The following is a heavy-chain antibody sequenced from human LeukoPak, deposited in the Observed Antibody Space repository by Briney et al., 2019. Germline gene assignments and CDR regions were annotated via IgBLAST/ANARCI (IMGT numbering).Heavy chain of an antibody. D-gene: IGHD5-18*01. CDR1: GFTFSSYS. Sequence: GGSLRLSCAASGFTFSSYSMNWVRRAPGKGLEWVSSISSSSSYIYYADSVKGRFTISRDNAKNSLYLQMNSLRAEDTAVYYCARDRGYSYGYTFDYWGQGTLVTVSS. CDR2: ISSSSSYI. J-gene: IGHJ4*02. V-gene: IGHV3-21*01. CDR3: ARDRGYSYGYTFDY.